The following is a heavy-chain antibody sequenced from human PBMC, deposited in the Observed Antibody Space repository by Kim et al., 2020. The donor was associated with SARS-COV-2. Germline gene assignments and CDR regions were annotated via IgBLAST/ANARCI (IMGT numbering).Heavy chain of an antibody. D-gene: IGHD2-2*01. Sequence: ASVKVSCKASGYTFTSYYMHWVRQAPGQGLEWMGIINPSGGSTSYAQKFQGRVTMTRDTSTSTVYMELSSLRSEDTAVYYCAREVDQLLFRANWFDPWGQGTLVTVSS. CDR2: INPSGGST. J-gene: IGHJ5*02. CDR3: AREVDQLLFRANWFDP. V-gene: IGHV1-46*01. CDR1: GYTFTSYY.